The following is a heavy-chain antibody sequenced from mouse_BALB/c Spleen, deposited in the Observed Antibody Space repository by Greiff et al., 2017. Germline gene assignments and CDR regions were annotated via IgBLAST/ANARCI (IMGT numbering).Heavy chain of an antibody. CDR3: ARRDYGYGGGYAMDY. J-gene: IGHJ4*01. D-gene: IGHD2-2*01. CDR1: GYTFTSYW. V-gene: IGHV1S41*01. CDR2: IAPGSGST. Sequence: DLVTPGASVKLSCKASGYTFTSYWINWIKQRPGPGLEWIGRIAPGSGSTYYTEMFKGKATLTVDTSSSSAYIQRSSLSSEDSAVFVCARRDYGYGGGYAMDYWGQGTSVTVSS.